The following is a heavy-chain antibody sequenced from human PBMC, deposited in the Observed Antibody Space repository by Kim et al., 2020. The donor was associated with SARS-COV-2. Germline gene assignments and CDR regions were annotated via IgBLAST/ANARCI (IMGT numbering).Heavy chain of an antibody. J-gene: IGHJ4*02. Sequence: SETLSLTCTVSGGSISSYYWSWIRQPPGKGLEWIGYIYYSGSTNYNPSLKSRVTISVDTSKNQFSLKLSSVTAADTAVYYCARDGGRHYDSSARYYFDYWGQGTLVTVSS. V-gene: IGHV4-59*01. D-gene: IGHD3-22*01. CDR3: ARDGGRHYDSSARYYFDY. CDR2: IYYSGST. CDR1: GGSISSYY.